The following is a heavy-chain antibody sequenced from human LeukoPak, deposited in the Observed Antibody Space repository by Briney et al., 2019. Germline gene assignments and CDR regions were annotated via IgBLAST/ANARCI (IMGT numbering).Heavy chain of an antibody. J-gene: IGHJ4*02. CDR1: GFTFSSYE. CDR3: ARAGGYSYGYSFDY. D-gene: IGHD5-18*01. CDR2: ISSSSSYI. Sequence: GGSLRLSCAASGFTFSSYEMNWVRQAPGKGLEWVSYISSSSSYIYYADSVKGRFTISRDNAKNSLYLQMNSLRAEDTAVYYCARAGGYSYGYSFDYWGQGTLVTVSS. V-gene: IGHV3-21*05.